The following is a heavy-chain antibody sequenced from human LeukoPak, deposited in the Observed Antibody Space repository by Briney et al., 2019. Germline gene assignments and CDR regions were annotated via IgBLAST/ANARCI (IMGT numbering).Heavy chain of an antibody. CDR2: IDYSGST. CDR1: GGPLTSYY. CDR3: AREYTLYRSGWFLDY. D-gene: IGHD6-19*01. V-gene: IGHV4-59*12. Sequence: SETLSLTCAVSGGPLTSYYWSWIRQPPGKGLEWIGSIDYSGSTYYNPSLKSRATISIDTSKNQFSLKLSSVTAADTAVYYCAREYTLYRSGWFLDYWGQGTVVAVSS. J-gene: IGHJ4*02.